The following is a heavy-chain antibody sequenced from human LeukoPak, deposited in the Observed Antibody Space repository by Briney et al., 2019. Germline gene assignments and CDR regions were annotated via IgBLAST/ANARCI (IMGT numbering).Heavy chain of an antibody. Sequence: ASVKVSCKASGYTFSRHAMNWVRQAPGQGPEWMGRINTNTGNPTYAQGFTGRFVFSLDTSVSTAYLQISSLKAEDTAMYHCARDLDASGSYFGGAFDIWGQGTMVTVSS. D-gene: IGHD1-26*01. CDR2: INTNTGNP. V-gene: IGHV7-4-1*02. CDR3: ARDLDASGSYFGGAFDI. J-gene: IGHJ3*02. CDR1: GYTFSRHA.